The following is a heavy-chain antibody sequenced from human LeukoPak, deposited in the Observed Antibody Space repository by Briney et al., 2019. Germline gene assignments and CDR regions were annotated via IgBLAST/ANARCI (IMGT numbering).Heavy chain of an antibody. CDR3: ARSRAITIFGLGGGAFDI. CDR2: INPNSGGT. CDR1: GYTFTGYY. J-gene: IGHJ3*02. D-gene: IGHD3-3*01. V-gene: IGHV1-2*02. Sequence: ASVKVSCKASGYTFTGYYMHWVRQAPGQGLEWMGWINPNSGGTNYAQKFQGRVTMTRDTSISTAYMELSRLRSDDTAVYYCARSRAITIFGLGGGAFDIWGQGTMVTVSS.